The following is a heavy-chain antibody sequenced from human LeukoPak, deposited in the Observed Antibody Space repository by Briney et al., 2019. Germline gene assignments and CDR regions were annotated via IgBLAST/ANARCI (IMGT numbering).Heavy chain of an antibody. D-gene: IGHD2-15*01. CDR2: ISSSSSYI. V-gene: IGHV3-21*01. J-gene: IGHJ6*02. CDR3: ARDPTPRYCSGGSCYTHYGMAV. CDR1: GFTFSSYT. Sequence: GGSLRLSCAASGFTFSSYTMNWVRPAPGKGLEWVSSISSSSSYIYYADSVKGRLTISRDNAKNSLYLQMTSLRAEDTAVYYCARDPTPRYCSGGSCYTHYGMAVWGQGTTVTVSS.